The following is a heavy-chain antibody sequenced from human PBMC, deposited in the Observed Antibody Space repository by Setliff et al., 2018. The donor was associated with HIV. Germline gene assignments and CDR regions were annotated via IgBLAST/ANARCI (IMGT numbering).Heavy chain of an antibody. CDR3: SKGAGFYGDYTFDY. V-gene: IGHV4-59*11. CDR1: GASITSHY. D-gene: IGHD4-17*01. J-gene: IGHJ4*01. Sequence: SETLSLTCTVSGASITSHYWSWIRQSPGRELEWIGYIYCTGSTNYNPSLQSRVSISMDASKNKFSLKVTSVTSADTAVYYCSKGAGFYGDYTFDYWGQGNLVTVSS. CDR2: IYCTGST.